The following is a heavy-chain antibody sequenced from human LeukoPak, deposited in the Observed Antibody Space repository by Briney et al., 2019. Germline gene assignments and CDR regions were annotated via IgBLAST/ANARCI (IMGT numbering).Heavy chain of an antibody. J-gene: IGHJ4*02. V-gene: IGHV3-23*01. CDR2: ISGSGGST. Sequence: GGSLRLSCAASGFTFSSYAMSWVRQAPGKGLEWVSAISGSGGSTYYADSVKGRFTISRDNSKNTLYLQMNSLRAEDTAVYYCSEGHLFERSGYDPLDYWGQGTMVTVSS. CDR3: SEGHLFERSGYDPLDY. D-gene: IGHD3-3*01. CDR1: GFTFSSYA.